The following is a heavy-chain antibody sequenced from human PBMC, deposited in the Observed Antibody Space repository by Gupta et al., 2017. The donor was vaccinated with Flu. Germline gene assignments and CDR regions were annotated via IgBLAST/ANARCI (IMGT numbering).Heavy chain of an antibody. J-gene: IGHJ6*02. CDR1: GGTFSSHA. CDR3: ARDYDGTGTYYYYYFGMDV. Sequence: QVQLVQSGAEVKKPGSSVKISCKASGGTFSSHAISWVRQAPGQGLEWMGGIIPKFETPNYAQKFQGRVTITADKCTSTVYMELSSLRSEDTAVYYCARDYDGTGTYYYYYFGMDVWGQGTTVTVYS. V-gene: IGHV1-69*06. D-gene: IGHD3-22*01. CDR2: IIPKFETP.